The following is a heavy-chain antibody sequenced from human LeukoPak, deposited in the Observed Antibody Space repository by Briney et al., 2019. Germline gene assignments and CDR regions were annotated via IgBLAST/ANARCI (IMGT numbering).Heavy chain of an antibody. J-gene: IGHJ4*02. Sequence: SETLSLTCAVSGNSISSGYYWGWIRQPPGKELEWIGSLYHSGSTYYNPSLQSRVTTSVDTSKNQFSLKLSSVTAADTAVYFCARVAAGSRYYFDDWGQGTLVTVSS. D-gene: IGHD2-15*01. CDR1: GNSISSGYY. V-gene: IGHV4-38-2*01. CDR3: ARVAAGSRYYFDD. CDR2: LYHSGST.